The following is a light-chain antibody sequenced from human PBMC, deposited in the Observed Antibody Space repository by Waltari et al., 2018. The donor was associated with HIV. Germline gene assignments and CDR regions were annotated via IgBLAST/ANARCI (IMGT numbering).Light chain of an antibody. CDR1: RSNPGADYD. V-gene: IGLV1-40*01. J-gene: IGLJ2*01. CDR3: QSYDRSLSASVV. CDR2: GNK. Sequence: QSVLTQPPSVSGAPGQRVTLSCTGGRSNPGADYDVNWSQQIPGTAPKLLISGNKNRPSGVPDRFSASKSGTSASLAITGLQAEDEADYFCQSYDRSLSASVVFGGGTKLTVL.